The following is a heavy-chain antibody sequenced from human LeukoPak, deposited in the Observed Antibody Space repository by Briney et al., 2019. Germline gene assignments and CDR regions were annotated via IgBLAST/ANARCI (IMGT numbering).Heavy chain of an antibody. Sequence: GGSLRLSCAASGFTVSSNYMSWVRQAPGKGLEWVSIIYDSGTTYYADSVKGRFTISRDNSKNTLYLQMNSLRAEDTAVYYCAKDSLVGATAYFDYWGQGTLVTVSS. CDR2: IYDSGTT. D-gene: IGHD1-26*01. V-gene: IGHV3-53*01. CDR3: AKDSLVGATAYFDY. J-gene: IGHJ4*02. CDR1: GFTVSSNY.